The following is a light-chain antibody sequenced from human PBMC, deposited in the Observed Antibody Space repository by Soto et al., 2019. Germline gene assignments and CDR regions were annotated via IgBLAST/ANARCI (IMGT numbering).Light chain of an antibody. CDR3: VAWDDRLNAIL. V-gene: IGLV1-44*01. CDR1: NSNIGQNL. CDR2: NYN. Sequence: QSLLTQPPSASGTPGQRVTISCSGTNSNIGQNLVNWYQQVPGTAPKLLIYNYNQRPSGVPHRFSASKAGTSASLTISGLQSEDEADYYCVAWDDRLNAILFGGGTKVTVL. J-gene: IGLJ2*01.